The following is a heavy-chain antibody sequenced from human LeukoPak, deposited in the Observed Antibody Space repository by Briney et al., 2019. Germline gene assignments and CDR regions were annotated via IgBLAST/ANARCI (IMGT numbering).Heavy chain of an antibody. CDR2: INPNSGGA. V-gene: IGHV1-2*06. CDR1: GYIFTGYY. J-gene: IGHJ4*02. Sequence: ASVKVSCKASGYIFTGYYMHWVRQASGQGLEWMGRINPNSGGANYAQKFQGRVAMTRDMSISTAYMELSRLGSDDTAVYYCARGSDYGDSPGLNWGQGTLVTVSS. CDR3: ARGSDYGDSPGLN. D-gene: IGHD4-17*01.